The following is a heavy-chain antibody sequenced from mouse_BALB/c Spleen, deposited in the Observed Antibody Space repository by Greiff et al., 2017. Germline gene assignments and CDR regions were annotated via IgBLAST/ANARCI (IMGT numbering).Heavy chain of an antibody. V-gene: IGHV4-1*02. D-gene: IGHD2-10*01. CDR1: GFDFSRYW. Sequence: EVQGVESGGGLVQPGGSLKLSCAASGFDFSRYWMSWVRQAPGKGLEWIGEINPDSSTINYTPSLKDKFIISRDNAKNTLYLQMSKVRSEDTALYYCARSYYGNYYYAMDYWGQGTSVTVSS. J-gene: IGHJ4*01. CDR2: INPDSSTI. CDR3: ARSYYGNYYYAMDY.